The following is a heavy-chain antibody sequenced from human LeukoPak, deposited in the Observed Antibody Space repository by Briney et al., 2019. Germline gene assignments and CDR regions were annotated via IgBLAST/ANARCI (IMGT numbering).Heavy chain of an antibody. CDR1: GGSISSYY. Sequence: SETLSLTCTVSGGSISSYYWSWIRQPPGKGLEWIGYIYYSGSTNYNPSLKSRVTISVDTSKNQFSLRLSSVTAADTAVYYCASSSWYGRVDYWGQGTLVTVSS. CDR3: ASSSWYGRVDY. J-gene: IGHJ4*02. D-gene: IGHD6-13*01. V-gene: IGHV4-59*01. CDR2: IYYSGST.